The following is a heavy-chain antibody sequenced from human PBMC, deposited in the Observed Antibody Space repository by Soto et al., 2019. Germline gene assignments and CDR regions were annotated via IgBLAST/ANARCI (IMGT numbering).Heavy chain of an antibody. CDR2: ISYDGSNK. V-gene: IGHV3-30-3*01. CDR1: GFTFSSYA. CDR3: ARGYSSSHPNYYGMDV. D-gene: IGHD6-13*01. J-gene: IGHJ6*02. Sequence: GGSLRLSCAASGFTFSSYAMHWVRQAPGKGLEWVAVISYDGSNKYYADSVKGRFTISRDNSKNTLYLQMNSLRAEDTAVYYLARGYSSSHPNYYGMDVWGQGTTVTVSS.